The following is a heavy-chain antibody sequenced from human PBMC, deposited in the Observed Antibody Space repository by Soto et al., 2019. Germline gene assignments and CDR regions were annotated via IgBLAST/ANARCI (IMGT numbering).Heavy chain of an antibody. CDR2: IYPGDSDT. Sequence: GESLKISCKGSGYRFTNYWIGWVRQMPGKGLEWMGLIYPGDSDTRYSPSFQGQVTISADKSISTAYLQWNSLKASDTAIYYFALGVRGLTTEAYYLYYCGQGTLDTLSS. CDR1: GYRFTNYW. J-gene: IGHJ4*02. V-gene: IGHV5-51*01. CDR3: ALGVRGLTTEAYYLYY. D-gene: IGHD3-10*01.